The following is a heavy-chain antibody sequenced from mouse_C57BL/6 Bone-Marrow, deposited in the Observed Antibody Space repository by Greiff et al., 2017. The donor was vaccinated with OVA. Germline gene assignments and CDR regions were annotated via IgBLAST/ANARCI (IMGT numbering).Heavy chain of an antibody. CDR2: IDPETGGT. V-gene: IGHV1-15*01. CDR1: GYTFTDYE. CDR3: ARCGSPWYFDV. D-gene: IGHD1-1*01. Sequence: QVQLQQSGAELVRPGASVTLSCKASGYTFTDYEMHWVKQTPVHGLEWIGAIDPETGGTAYNQKFKGKAILTADKSSSTAYMELRSLTSEDSAVYYCARCGSPWYFDVWGTGTTVTVSS. J-gene: IGHJ1*03.